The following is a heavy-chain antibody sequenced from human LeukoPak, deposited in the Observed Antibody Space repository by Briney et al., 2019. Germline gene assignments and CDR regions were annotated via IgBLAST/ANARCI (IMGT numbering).Heavy chain of an antibody. J-gene: IGHJ6*03. D-gene: IGHD3-9*01. CDR2: ISGSGGGT. V-gene: IGHV3-23*01. Sequence: SGGSRRLSWAVSGITLSNYGMSWVRQAPGGGLEWVAGISGSGGGTNYADSVTGRFTVSRDNPKNPLYLQMNSLRVEDTAVYFCARAGAKTGYWSHYSYYMDVWGKGTTVTVS. CDR3: ARAGAKTGYWSHYSYYMDV. CDR1: GITLSNYG.